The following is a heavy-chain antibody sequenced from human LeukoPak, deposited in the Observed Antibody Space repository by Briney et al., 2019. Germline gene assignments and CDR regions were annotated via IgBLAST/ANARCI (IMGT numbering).Heavy chain of an antibody. CDR1: GYTFTNYY. CDR3: GRGGYSSSWYSDY. CDR2: ISAYNGNT. J-gene: IGHJ4*02. V-gene: IGHV1-18*04. D-gene: IGHD6-13*01. Sequence: ASVKVSCKASGYTFTNYYMHWVRQAPGQGLEWMGWISAYNGNTNYAQKLQGRVSMTTDTSTSTAYMGLRSLRSDDTAVYYCGRGGYSSSWYSDYWGQGTLVTVSS.